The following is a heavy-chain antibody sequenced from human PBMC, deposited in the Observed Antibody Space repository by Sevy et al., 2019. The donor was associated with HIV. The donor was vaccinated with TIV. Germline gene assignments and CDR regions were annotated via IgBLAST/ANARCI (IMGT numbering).Heavy chain of an antibody. V-gene: IGHV4-30-4*01. CDR2: IHYTGGT. D-gene: IGHD5-12*01. Sequence: SETLSLTCSVSGGSISSSDSYWSWIRQPPGKGLEWIGYIHYTGGTYYNPFLKSRVAMPVDTSAKQFSLKLTFLTDADTAVYYCASKRGYNHGPFDFWGQGTLVTVSS. CDR3: ASKRGYNHGPFDF. CDR1: GGSISSSDSY. J-gene: IGHJ4*02.